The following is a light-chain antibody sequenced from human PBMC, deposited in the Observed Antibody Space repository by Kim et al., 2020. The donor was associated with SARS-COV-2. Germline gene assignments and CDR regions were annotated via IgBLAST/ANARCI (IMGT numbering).Light chain of an antibody. V-gene: IGKV3-20*01. CDR1: QSVSSYY. J-gene: IGKJ2*03. CDR3: QQYGSSPYS. CDR2: GAS. Sequence: SPGERAPLSCRASQSVSSYYLAWYQQKPGQAPRLLIYGASSRATGIPDRFSGSGSGTDFTLTISRLEPEDFAVYYCQQYGSSPYSFGQGTKLEI.